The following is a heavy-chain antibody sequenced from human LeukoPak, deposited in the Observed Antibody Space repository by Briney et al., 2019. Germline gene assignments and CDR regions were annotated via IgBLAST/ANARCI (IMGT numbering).Heavy chain of an antibody. V-gene: IGHV3-15*01. J-gene: IGHJ4*02. Sequence: PGGSLRLSCSASGLGRSFKETWMSWVRRAPGKGLEWIGRIKGRPDGGAIDYIAPVRGRFSISRDDSKNLVFLQMASLKIEDTAVYYCTTDPRYWGQGTMVTVSS. CDR3: TTDPRY. CDR2: IKGRPDGGAI. CDR1: GLGRSFKETW.